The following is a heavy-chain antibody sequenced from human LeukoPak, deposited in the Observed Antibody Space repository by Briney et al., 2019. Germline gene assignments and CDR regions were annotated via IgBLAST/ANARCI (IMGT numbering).Heavy chain of an antibody. Sequence: AGGSLRLSCAASGFTFSNYAMSWVRQAPGKGLEWVSTIGDSGDSTYYADSVKGRFTISRDNSKNTLYLQMNSLRAEDTAVYYCAKDLGGRINYYAMDVWGQGTTVTVSS. CDR2: IGDSGDST. J-gene: IGHJ6*02. CDR1: GFTFSNYA. V-gene: IGHV3-23*01. D-gene: IGHD3-16*01. CDR3: AKDLGGRINYYAMDV.